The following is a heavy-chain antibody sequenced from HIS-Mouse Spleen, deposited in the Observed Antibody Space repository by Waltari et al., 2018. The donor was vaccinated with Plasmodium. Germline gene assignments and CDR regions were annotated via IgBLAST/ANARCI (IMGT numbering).Heavy chain of an antibody. CDR2: INPNSGGT. J-gene: IGHJ1*01. CDR3: ARVLGYKAAAGTFVEYFQH. Sequence: QVQLVQSGAEVKKPGASVKVSCKASGYTFTGYYMHWVRPAPGQGLEWIGWINPNSGGTNYAQKFQGRVTMTRETSISTAYMELSRLRSDDTAVYYCARVLGYKAAAGTFVEYFQHWGQGTLVTVSS. CDR1: GYTFTGYY. V-gene: IGHV1-2*02. D-gene: IGHD6-13*01.